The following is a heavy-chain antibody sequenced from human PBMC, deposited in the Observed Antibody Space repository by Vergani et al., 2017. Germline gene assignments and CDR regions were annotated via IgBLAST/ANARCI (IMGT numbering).Heavy chain of an antibody. D-gene: IGHD2-8*01. V-gene: IGHV4-34*01. J-gene: IGHJ4*02. CDR2: IRHDGIT. CDR1: GGSFNDYW. Sequence: QVQLQESGAGLLKPSETLSLTCAIYGGSFNDYWWTWIRQPPGKGLEWIGEIRHDGITHYSPSLKSRVTISIDTSTHQFSLNLRSVTAADTAVYYCAREGYCTNGVCFTLFDVWGQGALVTVSS. CDR3: AREGYCTNGVCFTLFDV.